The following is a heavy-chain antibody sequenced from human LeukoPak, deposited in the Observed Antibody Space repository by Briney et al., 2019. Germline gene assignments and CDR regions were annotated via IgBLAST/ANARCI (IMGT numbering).Heavy chain of an antibody. V-gene: IGHV1-2*02. J-gene: IGHJ4*02. Sequence: ASVKVSCKASGYTFTGYYMHWVRQAPGPGLEWMGWINPNSGGTNYAQKFQGRVTMTRDTSISTAYMELSRLRSDDTAVYFCARSGSTGYSLDYWGQGTLVTVSS. CDR1: GYTFTGYY. D-gene: IGHD3-22*01. CDR3: ARSGSTGYSLDY. CDR2: INPNSGGT.